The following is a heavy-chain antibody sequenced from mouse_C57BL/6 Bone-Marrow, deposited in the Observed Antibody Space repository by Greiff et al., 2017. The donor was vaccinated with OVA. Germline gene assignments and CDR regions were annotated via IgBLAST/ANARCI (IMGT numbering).Heavy chain of an antibody. D-gene: IGHD4-1*01. V-gene: IGHV1-64*01. Sequence: QVQLKQPGAELVKPGASVKLSCKASGYTFTSYWMHWVKQRPGQGLEWIGMIHPNSGSTNYNEKFKSKATLTVDKSSSTAYMQLSSLTYEDSAVYYCARYNWEYYYAMDYWGQGTSVTVSS. CDR3: ARYNWEYYYAMDY. J-gene: IGHJ4*01. CDR2: IHPNSGST. CDR1: GYTFTSYW.